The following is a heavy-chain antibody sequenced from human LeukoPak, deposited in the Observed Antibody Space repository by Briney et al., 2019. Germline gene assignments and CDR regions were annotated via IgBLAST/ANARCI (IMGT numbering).Heavy chain of an antibody. D-gene: IGHD3-3*01. CDR1: GGAISGGSYY. Sequence: SQTLSLTCTVSGGAISGGSYYWSWIRQPAGKGLEWIGRIYTSGSTNYNPSLKSRVTISVDTSKNQFSLKLSSVTAADTAVYYCAREGGLFGVVIERSWFDPWGQGTRVTVSS. V-gene: IGHV4-61*02. J-gene: IGHJ5*02. CDR3: AREGGLFGVVIERSWFDP. CDR2: IYTSGST.